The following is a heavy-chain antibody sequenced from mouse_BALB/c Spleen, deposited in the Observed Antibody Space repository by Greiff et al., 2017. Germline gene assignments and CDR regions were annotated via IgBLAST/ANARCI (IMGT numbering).Heavy chain of an antibody. Sequence: EVQLQQSGPELVNPGASVKMSCKASGYTFTSYVMHWVKQKPGQGLEWIGYINPYKDGTKYNEKFKGKATLTSDKSSSTAYMERSSLTSEDSAVYYCARWTYLYAMDYWGQGTSVTVAS. D-gene: IGHD5-1*01. J-gene: IGHJ4*01. CDR3: ARWTYLYAMDY. CDR2: INPYKDGT. CDR1: GYTFTSYV. V-gene: IGHV1-14*01.